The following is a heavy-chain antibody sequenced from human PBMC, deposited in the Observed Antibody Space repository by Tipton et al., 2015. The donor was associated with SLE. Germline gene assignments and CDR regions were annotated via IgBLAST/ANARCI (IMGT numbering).Heavy chain of an antibody. D-gene: IGHD7-27*01. V-gene: IGHV3-30*03. CDR2: VSYDGNNQ. J-gene: IGHJ3*02. CDR3: ARDSRLGMTREGAFDI. Sequence: SLRLSCAASGFTFSSYGMHWVRQAPGKGLEWVAVVSYDGNNQYYADSVKGRFTISRDNSKNTVYLQMNSLRAEDTAVYYCARDSRLGMTREGAFDIWGQGTVVTVSS. CDR1: GFTFSSYG.